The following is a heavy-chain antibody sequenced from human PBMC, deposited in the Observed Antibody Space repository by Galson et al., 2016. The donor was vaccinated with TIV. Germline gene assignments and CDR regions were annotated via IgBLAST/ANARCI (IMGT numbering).Heavy chain of an antibody. Sequence: QSGAEVKKPGESLKISCQGSGYSFTNYWIAWVRQMPGKGLEWMGIIYPGDSDTRYRPSFQGRVTIAVDKSNTIAHLQWSSLKDSDTAIYYCARHGAPGKMREYVMDVRGQGTTVIVSS. D-gene: IGHD3-16*01. CDR2: IYPGDSDT. CDR1: GYSFTNYW. CDR3: ARHGAPGKMREYVMDV. V-gene: IGHV5-51*01. J-gene: IGHJ6*02.